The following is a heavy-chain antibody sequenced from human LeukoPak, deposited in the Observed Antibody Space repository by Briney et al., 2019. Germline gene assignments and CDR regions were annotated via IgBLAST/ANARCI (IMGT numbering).Heavy chain of an antibody. CDR3: AKSPRQLWFPSCDY. J-gene: IGHJ4*02. D-gene: IGHD5-18*01. CDR1: GFTFSSYS. V-gene: IGHV3-21*04. Sequence: GGSLRLSCAASGFTFSSYSMNWVRQAPGKGLEWVSSISSSSSYIYYADSVKGRFTISRDNAKNSLYLQMNSLRAEDTAVYYCAKSPRQLWFPSCDYWGQGTLVTVSS. CDR2: ISSSSSYI.